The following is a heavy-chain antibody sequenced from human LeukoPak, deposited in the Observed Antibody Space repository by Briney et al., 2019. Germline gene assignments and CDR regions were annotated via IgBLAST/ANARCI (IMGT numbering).Heavy chain of an antibody. J-gene: IGHJ4*02. D-gene: IGHD3-22*01. CDR2: IRSKAYGGTT. CDR1: GFTFGDYA. Sequence: GGSLRPSCTTSGFTFGDYAMSWVRQAPGKGLEWVGFIRSKAYGGTTEYAASVKGRFTISRDDSKGIAYLQMNSLKTEDTAVYYCQTYYDDSSGYYYIDQWGQGTLVTVSS. V-gene: IGHV3-49*04. CDR3: QTYYDDSSGYYYIDQ.